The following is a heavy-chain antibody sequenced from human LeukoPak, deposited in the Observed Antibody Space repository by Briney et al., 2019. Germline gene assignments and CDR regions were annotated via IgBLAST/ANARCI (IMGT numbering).Heavy chain of an antibody. J-gene: IGHJ3*02. V-gene: IGHV4-59*08. CDR3: ARHERDVSLDHAFDI. D-gene: IGHD5-24*01. CDR1: GGSISSYY. Sequence: SEPLSLTCTISGGSISSYYWSWIRQPPGKGLEWIGYIYYSGSTSYNPSLKSRVTILVDTSKNQFSLKLRSVTAADTAVYYCARHERDVSLDHAFDIWGQGTMVSVSS. CDR2: IYYSGST.